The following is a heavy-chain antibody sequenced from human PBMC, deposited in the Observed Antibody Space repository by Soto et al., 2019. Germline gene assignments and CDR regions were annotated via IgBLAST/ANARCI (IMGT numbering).Heavy chain of an antibody. V-gene: IGHV4-30-4*01. CDR1: GGSISSGDYY. J-gene: IGHJ5*02. D-gene: IGHD6-13*01. CDR3: AREYSSSWYNWFDP. CDR2: IYYSGST. Sequence: PSETLSLTCTVSGGSISSGDYYWSWIRQPPGKGLEWIGYIYYSGSTYYNPSLKSRVTISVDTSKNQFSLKLSSVTAADTAVYYCAREYSSSWYNWFDPWGQGTLVTVSP.